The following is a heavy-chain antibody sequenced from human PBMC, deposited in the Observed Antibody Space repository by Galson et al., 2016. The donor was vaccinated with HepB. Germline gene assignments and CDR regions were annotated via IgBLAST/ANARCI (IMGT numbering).Heavy chain of an antibody. J-gene: IGHJ4*02. Sequence: SLRLSCAASGFAFHSYTMGWVRQAPGKGLQWVSDITPSGDSTYYADPVTGRFTISRDNSRDTLYLQMNSLRVEDTAVYYCAKVKTVVGSAYEYWGQGTLVTVSS. D-gene: IGHD2-21*01. CDR3: AKVKTVVGSAYEY. V-gene: IGHV3-23*01. CDR1: GFAFHSYT. CDR2: ITPSGDST.